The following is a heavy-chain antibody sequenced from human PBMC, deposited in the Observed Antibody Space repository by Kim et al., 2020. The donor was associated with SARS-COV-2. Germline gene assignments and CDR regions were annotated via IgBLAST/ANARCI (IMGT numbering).Heavy chain of an antibody. D-gene: IGHD3-10*01. V-gene: IGHV3-49*03. CDR2: IRSKAYGGTT. CDR1: GFTFGDYA. Sequence: GGSLRLSCTASGFTFGDYAMSWFRQAPGKGLEWVGFIRSKAYGGTTEYAASVKGRFTISRDDSKSIAYLQMNSLKTEDTAVYYCTSQGANYYGSGSYYNAYYGMDVWGPGTTVTVSS. J-gene: IGHJ6*02. CDR3: TSQGANYYGSGSYYNAYYGMDV.